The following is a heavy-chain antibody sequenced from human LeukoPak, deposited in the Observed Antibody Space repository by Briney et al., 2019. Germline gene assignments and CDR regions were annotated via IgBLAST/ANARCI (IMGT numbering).Heavy chain of an antibody. CDR2: MNLNSGNT. V-gene: IGHV1-8*03. CDR3: ARRKVAHYYYYYMDV. J-gene: IGHJ6*03. Sequence: ASVKVSRKASGYTFTSYDINWVRQATGQGLEWMGWMNLNSGNTGYAQKFQGRVTITRNTSISTAYMELSSLRSEDTAVYYCARRKVAHYYYYYMDVWGKGTTVTVSS. D-gene: IGHD5-12*01. CDR1: GYTFTSYD.